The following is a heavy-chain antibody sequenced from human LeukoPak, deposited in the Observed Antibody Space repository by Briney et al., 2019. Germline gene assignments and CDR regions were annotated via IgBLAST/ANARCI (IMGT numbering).Heavy chain of an antibody. CDR3: ARNTPPRPYSFDY. D-gene: IGHD5-18*01. Sequence: SETLSLTCTVSGGSIGSYYWSWIRQPPGKGLEWIGYTYYSGSANYNPSLKSRVTISVDTSKNQFSLKLSSVTAADTAVYYCARNTPPRPYSFDYWGQGTLVTVSS. J-gene: IGHJ4*02. CDR2: TYYSGSA. CDR1: GGSIGSYY. V-gene: IGHV4-59*08.